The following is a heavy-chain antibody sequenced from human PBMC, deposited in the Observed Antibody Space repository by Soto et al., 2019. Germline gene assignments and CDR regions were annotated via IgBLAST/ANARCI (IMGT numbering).Heavy chain of an antibody. J-gene: IGHJ5*02. CDR1: GASIRSTDYY. D-gene: IGHD2-21*02. V-gene: IGHV4-30-4*01. CDR2: VYYTGST. CDR3: VRTAREGAVAPNWLDP. Sequence: SETLSLTCTVSGASIRSTDYYWSWIRQAPGKGLEWIGYVYYTGSTYYNPSLMSRLTISVDTSKNQFSLKLTSVTAAETAVYYCVRTAREGAVAPNWLDPWGQGAQVTVYS.